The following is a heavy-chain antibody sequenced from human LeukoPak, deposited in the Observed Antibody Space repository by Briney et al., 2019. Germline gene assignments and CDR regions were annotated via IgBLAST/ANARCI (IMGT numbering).Heavy chain of an antibody. Sequence: SVKVSCKASGGTFSSYAISWVRQAPGQGLEWMGRIIPILGIANYAQKFQGRVTITADKSTSTAYMELSSLRSEDTAVYYCARGFYSSSWYFSPKFDYWGQGTLVTVSS. CDR2: IIPILGIA. CDR1: GGTFSSYA. J-gene: IGHJ4*02. D-gene: IGHD6-13*01. CDR3: ARGFYSSSWYFSPKFDY. V-gene: IGHV1-69*04.